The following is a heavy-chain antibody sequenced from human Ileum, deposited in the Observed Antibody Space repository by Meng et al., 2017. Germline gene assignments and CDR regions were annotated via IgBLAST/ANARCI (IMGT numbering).Heavy chain of an antibody. CDR3: ASDRMTD. CDR1: GFTFSSHW. CDR2: VSTDGTIT. V-gene: IGHV3-74*01. Sequence: GGSLRLPCAASGFTFSSHWMHWVRQAPGKGLVWLSRVSTDGTITNYADSVKGRFTISRDNAKDTVFLEMNSLRVEDTAVYYCASDRMTDGGQGTLVTVSS. J-gene: IGHJ1*01.